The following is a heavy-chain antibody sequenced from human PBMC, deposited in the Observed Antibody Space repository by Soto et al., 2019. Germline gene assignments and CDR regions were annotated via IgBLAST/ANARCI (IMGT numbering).Heavy chain of an antibody. V-gene: IGHV2-5*02. D-gene: IGHD3-22*01. CDR1: GFSLSTSGVG. CDR3: ARRAFYSDSSGYAGYYFDY. J-gene: IGHJ4*02. CDR2: IYWDDDK. Sequence: QITLKESGPTLVKPTQTLTLTCSFSGFSLSTSGVGVGWIRQPPGKALEWLALIYWDDDKRYSPSLQSRLTITMDTSKNQVVLTTTNMDPVDTATYYGARRAFYSDSSGYAGYYFDYWGQGTLVTVSS.